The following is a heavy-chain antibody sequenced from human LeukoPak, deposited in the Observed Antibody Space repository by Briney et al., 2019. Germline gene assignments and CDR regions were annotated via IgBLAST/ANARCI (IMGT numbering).Heavy chain of an antibody. V-gene: IGHV3-64D*06. J-gene: IGHJ4*02. CDR1: GFTFNNYA. Sequence: PGGSLRLSCSASGFTFNNYAMHWVRQSPGKGLEYVSTISGNGGGTYYADSVKGRFTISRDNSKNTLYLQLSSLRAEDTAVYYCVKSWDVVVVVAAFDYWGQGTPVTVSS. CDR2: ISGNGGGT. CDR3: VKSWDVVVVVAAFDY. D-gene: IGHD2-15*01.